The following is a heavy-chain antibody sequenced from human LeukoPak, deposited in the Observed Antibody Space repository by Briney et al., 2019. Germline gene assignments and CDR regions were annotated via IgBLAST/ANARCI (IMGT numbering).Heavy chain of an antibody. J-gene: IGHJ4*02. Sequence: GGSLRLSCAASGFTVSSNYMSWVRQAPGKGLEWVSVIYSGGTTNHADSVKGRFTVSRGNSKNTLYLQMNSLRAEDTAVYFCARGSSRAFDYWGQGTLVTVSS. CDR1: GFTVSSNY. V-gene: IGHV3-53*01. CDR3: ARGSSRAFDY. D-gene: IGHD2-2*01. CDR2: IYSGGTT.